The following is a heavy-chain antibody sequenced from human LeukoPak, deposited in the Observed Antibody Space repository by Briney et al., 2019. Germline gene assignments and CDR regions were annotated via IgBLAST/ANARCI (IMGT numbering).Heavy chain of an antibody. J-gene: IGHJ6*02. CDR3: ARDMADYGGNSALYYYYGMYV. V-gene: IGHV3-33*01. D-gene: IGHD4-23*01. Sequence: PGGSLRLSCAASGFTFSSYGIHWVRQAPGKGLEWVAVIWYDGSNKYYADSVKGRFTISRDNSKNALYLQMNSLRAEDTAVYYCARDMADYGGNSALYYYYGMYVWGQGTTVTVSS. CDR2: IWYDGSNK. CDR1: GFTFSSYG.